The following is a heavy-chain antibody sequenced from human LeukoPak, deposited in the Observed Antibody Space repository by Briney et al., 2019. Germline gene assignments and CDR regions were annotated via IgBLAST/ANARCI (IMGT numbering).Heavy chain of an antibody. D-gene: IGHD7-27*01. Sequence: GGSLRLSCAASGFTFTSYNMDWVRQAPEKGLEWVSSISSNGRYIYVADSVKGRFTISRDNAKNSLYLQMNSLRAEDTAVYYCVREVYLTGNGDPFDIWGQGTLVTVSS. CDR1: GFTFTSYN. J-gene: IGHJ3*02. V-gene: IGHV3-21*01. CDR2: ISSNGRYI. CDR3: VREVYLTGNGDPFDI.